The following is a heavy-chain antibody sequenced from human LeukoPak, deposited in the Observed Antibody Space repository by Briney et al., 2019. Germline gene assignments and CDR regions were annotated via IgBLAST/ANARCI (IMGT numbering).Heavy chain of an antibody. D-gene: IGHD6-13*01. CDR3: ARSGYSSIAFDY. J-gene: IGHJ4*02. CDR1: GGSFSGYY. V-gene: IGHV3-11*04. Sequence: LSLTCAIYGGSFSGYYGSWIRQPPGKGLEWVSYISSSSSTIYCADSVKGRFTISRDNAKNSLYLQMNSLRAEDTAVYYCARSGYSSIAFDYWGQGTLVTVSS. CDR2: ISSSSSTI.